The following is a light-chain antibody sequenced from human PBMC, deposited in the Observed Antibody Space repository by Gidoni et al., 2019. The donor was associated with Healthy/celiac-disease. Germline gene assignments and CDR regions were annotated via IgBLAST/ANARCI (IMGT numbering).Light chain of an antibody. J-gene: IGLJ2*01. Sequence: QSVLTQPPSGSGPPTHRITISGTGRSSNIGAGYDVPWYQQLPGTAPKLLIYGNRNRPSGVPARFSGSKSGTSASLDITGLQAEDEADYYCQSYDSSLSGHVVFGGGTKLTVL. V-gene: IGLV1-40*01. CDR3: QSYDSSLSGHVV. CDR2: GNR. CDR1: SSNIGAGYD.